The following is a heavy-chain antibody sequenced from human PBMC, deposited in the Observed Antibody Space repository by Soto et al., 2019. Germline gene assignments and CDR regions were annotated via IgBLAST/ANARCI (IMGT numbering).Heavy chain of an antibody. Sequence: EVQLVESGGGLVQPGRSLRLSCAASGFTFDDYAMHWVRQAPGKGLEWVSGISWNSDNIGYADSVKGRVTISRDNVKNSLDLQMNSLRAEDTALYYGAKDLYSNYGDAFDIWGQGTMVTVSS. CDR1: GFTFDDYA. V-gene: IGHV3-9*01. CDR2: ISWNSDNI. D-gene: IGHD4-4*01. J-gene: IGHJ3*02. CDR3: AKDLYSNYGDAFDI.